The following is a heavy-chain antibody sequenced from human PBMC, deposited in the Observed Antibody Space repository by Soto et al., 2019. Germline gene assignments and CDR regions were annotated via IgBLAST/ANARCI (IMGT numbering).Heavy chain of an antibody. V-gene: IGHV3-23*01. D-gene: IGHD4-17*01. J-gene: IGHJ4*02. CDR2: ISGSGGST. CDR1: GFTFSSYA. CDR3: AKGKATVTTGLDN. Sequence: PGGSMRLSCAASGFTFSSYAMNWVRQAPGKGLEWVSVISGSGGSTYYADSVKGRFTISRDSSKNTLYLEMNSLTAEDTAIYYCAKGKATVTTGLDNWGQGTLVTVSS.